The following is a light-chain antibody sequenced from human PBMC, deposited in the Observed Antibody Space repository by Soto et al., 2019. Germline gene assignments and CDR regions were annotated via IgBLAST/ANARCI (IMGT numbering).Light chain of an antibody. CDR3: QHCNSYSKA. CDR2: AAS. CDR1: QSISSY. Sequence: EIQRTQFQSSLSASVGDRVSVTCRASQSISSYLNWYQQKPGKAPKLLIYAASSVQSGVASRFSGSGSGTVFTLTSSSLPPDDFVSYYYQHCNSYSKAFGQGAQVDIK. V-gene: IGKV1-39*01. J-gene: IGKJ1*01.